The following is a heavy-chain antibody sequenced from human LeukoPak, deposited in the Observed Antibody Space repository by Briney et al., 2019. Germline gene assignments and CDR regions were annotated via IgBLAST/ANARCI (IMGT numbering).Heavy chain of an antibody. J-gene: IGHJ4*02. CDR1: GLTFSSYG. D-gene: IGHD2-15*01. CDR3: AKDGGYCSGGSCPRSSTPFDY. V-gene: IGHV3-30*02. Sequence: PGGSLRLSCAVSGLTFSSYGMHWVRQAPGKGLEWVAFIRYDGSNKYYADSVKGPFTISRDNSKNTLYLQMNSLRAEDTAVYYCAKDGGYCSGGSCPRSSTPFDYWGQGTLVTVSS. CDR2: IRYDGSNK.